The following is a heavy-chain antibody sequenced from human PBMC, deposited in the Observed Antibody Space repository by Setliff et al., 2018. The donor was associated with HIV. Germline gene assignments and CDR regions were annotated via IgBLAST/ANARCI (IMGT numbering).Heavy chain of an antibody. V-gene: IGHV3-11*01. Sequence: PGESLRLSCAASGFTFSDYYMSWLRQAPGKGLEWVSYISRDGNTIYYADSVKGRFTISRDNAKNSLYLQLNSLRPEDTAVYYCARDKDEDYGSTSFDYWGQGILVTVSS. J-gene: IGHJ4*02. CDR1: GFTFSDYY. CDR3: ARDKDEDYGSTSFDY. D-gene: IGHD4-17*01. CDR2: ISRDGNTI.